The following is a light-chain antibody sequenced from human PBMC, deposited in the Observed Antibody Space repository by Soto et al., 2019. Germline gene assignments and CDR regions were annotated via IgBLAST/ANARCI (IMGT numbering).Light chain of an antibody. Sequence: EIVMTQSPATLSVSPGERATLSCRASQTVYNNLAWYQQKPGQAPRLLIYGASTRATGIPARFSGSGSGTEFTPIIRRLPSEDFSSYYFHQYNKLWTFGQGTKVDIK. CDR3: HQYNKLWT. CDR2: GAS. CDR1: QTVYNN. J-gene: IGKJ1*01. V-gene: IGKV3-15*01.